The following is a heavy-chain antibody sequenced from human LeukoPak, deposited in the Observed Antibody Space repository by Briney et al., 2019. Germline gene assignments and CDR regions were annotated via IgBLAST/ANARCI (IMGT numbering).Heavy chain of an antibody. Sequence: ASVKVSCKASGYTFTSYGISWVRQAPGQGLEWMGWISAYNGNTNYAQKLQGRVTMTTDTSTSTAYMELRSLRSDDTAVYYCARGNYYYGPVWVGDYWGQGTLVTVSS. CDR2: ISAYNGNT. J-gene: IGHJ4*02. CDR1: GYTFTSYG. V-gene: IGHV1-18*01. D-gene: IGHD3-10*01. CDR3: ARGNYYYGPVWVGDY.